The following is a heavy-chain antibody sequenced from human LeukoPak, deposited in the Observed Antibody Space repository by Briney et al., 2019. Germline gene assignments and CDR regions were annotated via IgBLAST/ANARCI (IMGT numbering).Heavy chain of an antibody. CDR1: GGTFSSYA. CDR2: IIPILGIA. D-gene: IGHD3-22*01. V-gene: IGHV1-69*04. CDR3: ARAQHYYDSSGYNY. Sequence: APVKVSCKASGGTFSSYAISWVRQAPGQGLEWMGRIIPILGIANYAQKFQGRVTITADKSTSTAYMELSSLRSEDTAVYYCARAQHYYDSSGYNYWGQGTLVTVSS. J-gene: IGHJ4*02.